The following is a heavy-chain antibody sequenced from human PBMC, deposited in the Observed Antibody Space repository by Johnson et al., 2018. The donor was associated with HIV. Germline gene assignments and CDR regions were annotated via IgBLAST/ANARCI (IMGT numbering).Heavy chain of an antibody. D-gene: IGHD6-13*01. V-gene: IGHV3-15*01. CDR2: IKRKTDGGTT. Sequence: EVQLVESGGGLVKPGGSLRLSCAASGFSFSNAWMSWVRQAPGKGLEWVGRIKRKTDGGTTDYAAPVKGRFTMSRDDSKNTLYLQMNSLKTEDTAVYYCTTDPPSWYCSFDIWGQGTMVTVSS. J-gene: IGHJ3*02. CDR3: TTDPPSWYCSFDI. CDR1: GFSFSNAW.